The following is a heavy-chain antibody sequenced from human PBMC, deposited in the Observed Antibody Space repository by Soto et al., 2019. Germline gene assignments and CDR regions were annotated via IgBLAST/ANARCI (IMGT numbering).Heavy chain of an antibody. D-gene: IGHD3-10*01. CDR2: IIPIFGTA. CDR3: ARWVVRGVIPQPPAY. V-gene: IGHV1-69*13. J-gene: IGHJ4*02. CDR1: GGTFSSHA. Sequence: SVKVSCKASGGTFSSHAISWVRQAPGQGLEWMGGIIPIFGTANYAQKFQGRVTITADESTSTAYMELSSLRSEDTAVYYCARWVVRGVIPQPPAYWAQGTLVLVSS.